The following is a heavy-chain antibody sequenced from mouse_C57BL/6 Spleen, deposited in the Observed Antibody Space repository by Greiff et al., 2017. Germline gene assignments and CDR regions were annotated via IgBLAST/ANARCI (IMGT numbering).Heavy chain of an antibody. J-gene: IGHJ3*01. V-gene: IGHV5-4*01. Sequence: EVQGVESGGGLVKPGGSLKLSCAASGFTFSSYAMSWVRQTPEKRLEWVATISDGGSYTYYPDNVKGRFTISRDNAKNNLYLQMSHLKSEDTAMXYCARGDWDGAYWGQGTLVTVSA. CDR3: ARGDWDGAY. CDR1: GFTFSSYA. CDR2: ISDGGSYT. D-gene: IGHD4-1*01.